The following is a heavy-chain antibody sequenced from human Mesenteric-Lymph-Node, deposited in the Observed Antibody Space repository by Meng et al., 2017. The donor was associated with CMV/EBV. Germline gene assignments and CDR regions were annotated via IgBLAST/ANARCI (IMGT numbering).Heavy chain of an antibody. CDR3: ARRVETALDY. J-gene: IGHJ4*02. CDR1: GYTFIDNY. Sequence: ASVKVSCKASGYTFIDNYLHWARQGPGQGLEWMGWINPYSGDASSAQTFQGRVTMTRDTSINTVYMELSGLTTDDTAVYYCARRVETALDYWGQGTLVTVSS. D-gene: IGHD5-24*01. V-gene: IGHV1-2*02. CDR2: INPYSGDA.